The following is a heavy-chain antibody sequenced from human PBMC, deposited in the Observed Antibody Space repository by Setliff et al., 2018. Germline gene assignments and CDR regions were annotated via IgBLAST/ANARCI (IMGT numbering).Heavy chain of an antibody. V-gene: IGHV1-18*01. CDR2: ISAYKDKT. Sequence: ASVKVSCKSYGYTFNTYGISWVRQAPGQGPEWMGWISAYKDKTRSTERFQDRPTLTIDTSTNTVFMELRDLRADDTATYYCARDGGKYCATTSCFHFDYWGQGTQVTVSS. J-gene: IGHJ4*02. D-gene: IGHD2-2*01. CDR1: GYTFNTYG. CDR3: ARDGGKYCATTSCFHFDY.